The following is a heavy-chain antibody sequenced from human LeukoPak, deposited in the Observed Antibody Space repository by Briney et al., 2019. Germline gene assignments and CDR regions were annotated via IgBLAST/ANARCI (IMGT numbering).Heavy chain of an antibody. V-gene: IGHV3-30*02. J-gene: IGHJ4*02. CDR2: IRYDGTNK. CDR1: GFTFSSYG. D-gene: IGHD6-13*01. CDR3: ASRIATAGSVDY. Sequence: GGSPRLSCAASGFTFSSYGMHWVRQAPGKGLEWVAFIRYDGTNKYYADSVKGRFTISRDNSKNTLHLQMNTLRAEDTAVYYCASRIATAGSVDYWGQGTLVTVSS.